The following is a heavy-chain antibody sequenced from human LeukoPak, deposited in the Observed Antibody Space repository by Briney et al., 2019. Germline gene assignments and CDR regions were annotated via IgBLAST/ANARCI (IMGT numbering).Heavy chain of an antibody. J-gene: IGHJ4*02. V-gene: IGHV3-74*01. CDR3: AKDRTTVVPFDY. D-gene: IGHD4-23*01. CDR2: INSYGSST. Sequence: GGSLRLSCAASGFTFSSYWMHWVRQVPGKGLVWVSRINSYGSSTNYADSVKGRFTISRDNSKNTLYLQMNSLRAEDTAVYYCAKDRTTVVPFDYWGQGTLVTVSS. CDR1: GFTFSSYW.